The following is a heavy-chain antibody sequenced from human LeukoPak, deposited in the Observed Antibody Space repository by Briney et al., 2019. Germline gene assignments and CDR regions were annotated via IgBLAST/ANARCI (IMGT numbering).Heavy chain of an antibody. J-gene: IGHJ4*02. CDR1: GFTFSSYW. Sequence: QTGGSLRLSCAASGFTFSSYWMHWVRQAPGKGLVWVSRINSDGSSTSYADSVKGRFTISRDNSRNRLYLQMNSLRAEDTALYYCAKRDYYDSNGYFFPYYFDNWGQGTLVAVSS. V-gene: IGHV3-74*01. D-gene: IGHD3-22*01. CDR2: INSDGSST. CDR3: AKRDYYDSNGYFFPYYFDN.